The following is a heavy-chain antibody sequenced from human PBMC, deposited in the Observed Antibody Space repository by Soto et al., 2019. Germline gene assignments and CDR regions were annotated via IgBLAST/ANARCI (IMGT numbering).Heavy chain of an antibody. CDR3: AHSRNLITEDAQVGDFDY. J-gene: IGHJ4*02. CDR2: IYWDDDE. CDR1: GFSLTTAGVG. V-gene: IGHV2-5*02. D-gene: IGHD3-16*01. Sequence: QIALKESGPTLVKPTQTLTLTCSFSGFSLTTAGVGVGWVRQPPGEALEWLALIYWDDDERYSPSLKPRLTITKDPSKNQVVLTMTNMAPVDTATYYCAHSRNLITEDAQVGDFDYWGQGTLVTVSS.